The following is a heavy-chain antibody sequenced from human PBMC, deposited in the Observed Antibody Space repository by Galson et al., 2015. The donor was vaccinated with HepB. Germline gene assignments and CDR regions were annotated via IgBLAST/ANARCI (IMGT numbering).Heavy chain of an antibody. V-gene: IGHV3-21*01. D-gene: IGHD6-13*01. J-gene: IGHJ4*02. CDR1: GFTFSSYS. Sequence: SLRLSCAASGFTFSSYSMNWVRQAPGKGLEWVSSISSSSSYIYYADSVKGRFTISRDNAKNSLYLQMNSLRAEDTAVYYCARDRAAARDFDYWGQGTLVTVSS. CDR3: ARDRAAARDFDY. CDR2: ISSSSSYI.